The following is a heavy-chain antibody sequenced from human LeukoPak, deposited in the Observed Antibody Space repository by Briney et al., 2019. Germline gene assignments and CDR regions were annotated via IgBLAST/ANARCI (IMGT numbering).Heavy chain of an antibody. Sequence: GSPRLSCAASGFIFSNYAMHWIRQAPGKGLEWVALISSDGSKTYHADSVKGRFSISRDNSKNTLYLQLNSLRAEDTSVYYCARDSTYWYDSGSSGPHYFDYWGQGTLVTVSS. V-gene: IGHV3-30*01. CDR1: GFIFSNYA. J-gene: IGHJ4*02. D-gene: IGHD3-10*01. CDR3: ARDSTYWYDSGSSGPHYFDY. CDR2: ISSDGSKT.